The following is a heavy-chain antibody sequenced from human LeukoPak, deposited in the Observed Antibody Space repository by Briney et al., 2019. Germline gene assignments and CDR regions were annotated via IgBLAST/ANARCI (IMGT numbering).Heavy chain of an antibody. CDR1: GGSISTYY. V-gene: IGHV4-59*01. D-gene: IGHD6-13*01. Sequence: SETLSLTCTVSGGSISTYYWSWIRQPPGKGLEWIGYIYYSGSTNYNPSLKSRVTISVDTSKNQFSLKLSSVTAADTAVYYCARAAWYSNAPDYWGQGTLVTVSS. J-gene: IGHJ4*02. CDR3: ARAAWYSNAPDY. CDR2: IYYSGST.